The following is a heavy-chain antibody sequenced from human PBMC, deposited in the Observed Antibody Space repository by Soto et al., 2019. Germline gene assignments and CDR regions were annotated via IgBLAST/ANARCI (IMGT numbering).Heavy chain of an antibody. J-gene: IGHJ1*01. D-gene: IGHD1-1*01. V-gene: IGHV3-23*01. CDR1: GFTFSSSA. Sequence: PGGSLRLSCVVSGFTFSSSAINWVRQAPGKGLEWVSTISGSGVAKFYADSVKGRFTISRDNSNNTVSLQMNSLRAEDAAVYYCAKDRPPGATTWNVHWGQGTLVTVSS. CDR3: AKDRPPGATTWNVH. CDR2: ISGSGVAK.